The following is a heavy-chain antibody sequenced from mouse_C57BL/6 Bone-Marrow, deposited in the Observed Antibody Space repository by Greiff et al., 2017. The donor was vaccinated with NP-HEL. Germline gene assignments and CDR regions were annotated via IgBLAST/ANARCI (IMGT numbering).Heavy chain of an antibody. J-gene: IGHJ1*03. CDR1: GYTFTSYW. CDR3: ARNYYSNYAWYFDV. CDR2: INPSNGGP. D-gene: IGHD2-5*01. V-gene: IGHV1-53*01. Sequence: QVQLQQPGPDLVKPGASVKLSCKASGYTFTSYWMPWLKRRPGQGLEWIGNINPSNGGPNYNEKLKSKATLTVDNSSSTAYMQLSSLTSEYSAVYYRARNYYSNYAWYFDVWGTGTTVTVSS.